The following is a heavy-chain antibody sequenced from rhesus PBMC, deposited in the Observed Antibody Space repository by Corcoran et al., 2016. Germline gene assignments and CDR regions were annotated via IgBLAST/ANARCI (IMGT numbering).Heavy chain of an antibody. CDR3: AKMVSSWNNPAFDF. Sequence: QVQLQESGPGLVKPSETLSLTCVVSGGSISDYYGSWIRQSPGKGLEWIGRLHGSGGDTDYSPSLKSRVTISLDTSKNHLSLKLTSVTAADTAVYFCAKMVSSWNNPAFDFWGQGLRVTVSS. CDR1: GGSISDYY. CDR2: LHGSGGDT. D-gene: IGHD1-20*01. J-gene: IGHJ3*01. V-gene: IGHV4-160*01.